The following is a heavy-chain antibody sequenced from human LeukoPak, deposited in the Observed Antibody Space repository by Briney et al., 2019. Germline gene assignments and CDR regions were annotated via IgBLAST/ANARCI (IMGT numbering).Heavy chain of an antibody. J-gene: IGHJ6*03. D-gene: IGHD3-10*01. CDR3: AAYGSGSSKPYYYYMDV. CDR2: INPSGGST. V-gene: IGHV1-46*01. Sequence: ASVKVSCKASGYTFTSYYMHWVRQAPGQGLEWMGIINPSGGSTSYAQKFQERVTITRDMSTSTAYMELSSLRSEDTAVYYCAAYGSGSSKPYYYYMDVWGKGTTVTVSS. CDR1: GYTFTSYY.